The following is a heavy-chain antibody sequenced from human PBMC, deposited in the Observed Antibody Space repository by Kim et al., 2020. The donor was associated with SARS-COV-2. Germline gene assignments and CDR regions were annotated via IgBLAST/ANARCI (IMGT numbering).Heavy chain of an antibody. Sequence: SETLSLTCTVSGGSISSGGYYWSWIRQHPGKGLEWIGYIYYSGSTYYNPSLKSRVTISVDTSKNQFSLKLSPVTAADTAVYYCAGARLGVVATIDTFDIWGQGTRVTVSS. D-gene: IGHD5-12*01. CDR1: GGSISSGGYY. CDR2: IYYSGST. V-gene: IGHV4-31*03. J-gene: IGHJ3*02. CDR3: AGARLGVVATIDTFDI.